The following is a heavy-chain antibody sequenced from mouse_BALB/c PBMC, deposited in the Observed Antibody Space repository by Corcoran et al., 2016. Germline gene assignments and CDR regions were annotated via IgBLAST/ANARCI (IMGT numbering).Heavy chain of an antibody. CDR3: ARGLGHYAMDY. CDR1: GYTFTDYY. J-gene: IGHJ4*01. D-gene: IGHD3-3*01. Sequence: QIHLQQSGPELVKPGASVKISCKASGYTFTDYYINWVKQKPGQGLEWIGWIYPGSGNTKYNEKFKGKATLTVDTSSSTAYMQLSSLTSEDTAVYFCARGLGHYAMDYWGQGTSVTVSS. CDR2: IYPGSGNT. V-gene: IGHV1-84*02.